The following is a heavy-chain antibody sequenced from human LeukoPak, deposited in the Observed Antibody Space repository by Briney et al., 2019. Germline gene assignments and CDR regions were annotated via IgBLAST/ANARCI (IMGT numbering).Heavy chain of an antibody. V-gene: IGHV1-18*01. D-gene: IGHD3-9*01. CDR3: ASGNYDILTGYYTESGGMDV. CDR2: ISAYNGNT. J-gene: IGHJ6*02. CDR1: GYTFTSYG. Sequence: ASVKVSCKASGYTFTSYGISWVRQAPGQGLEWMGWISAYNGNTNYAQKFQGRVTITADKSTSTAYMELSSLRSEDTAVYYCASGNYDILTGYYTESGGMDVWGQGTTVTVSS.